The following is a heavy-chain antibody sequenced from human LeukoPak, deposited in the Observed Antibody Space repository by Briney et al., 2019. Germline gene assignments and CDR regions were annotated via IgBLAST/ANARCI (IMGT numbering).Heavy chain of an antibody. CDR3: AKVSGRIQIWPQPFGDGMDV. CDR2: ISATGDNT. J-gene: IGHJ6*02. CDR1: RFSFNSYV. V-gene: IGHV3-23*01. D-gene: IGHD5-18*01. Sequence: GGSLRLSCAASRFSFNSYVMSWVRKAPGKGLECVSGISATGDNTYYADSVKGRFTISRDNSKNTLYLQMNSLRVEDTAVYYCAKVSGRIQIWPQPFGDGMDVWGQGTTVTVSS.